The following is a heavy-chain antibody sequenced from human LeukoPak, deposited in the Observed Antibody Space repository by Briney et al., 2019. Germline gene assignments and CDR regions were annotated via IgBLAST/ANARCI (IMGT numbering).Heavy chain of an antibody. D-gene: IGHD2-21*02. CDR3: ARGYCSGDCFTLFDY. CDR2: INPNSGGT. V-gene: IGHV1-2*02. CDR1: GYMFTGYY. J-gene: IGHJ4*02. Sequence: EASVKVSCKASGYMFTGYYMHWVRQAPRQGLEWMGWINPNSGGTNYAQKFQGRVTMTRDTSISTAYMELSSLRSDDTAVYYCARGYCSGDCFTLFDYWGQGTLVTVSS.